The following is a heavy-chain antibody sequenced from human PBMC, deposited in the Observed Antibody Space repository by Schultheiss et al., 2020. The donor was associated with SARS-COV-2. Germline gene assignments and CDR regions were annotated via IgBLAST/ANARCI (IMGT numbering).Heavy chain of an antibody. CDR1: GFTFSSYA. D-gene: IGHD4-17*01. V-gene: IGHV3-33*06. CDR3: AKDHWAVTDY. Sequence: GGSLRLSCAASGFTFSSYAMSWVRQAPGKGLEWVAVIWYDGSNKYYADSVKGRFTISRDNSKNTLYLQMNSLRAEDTAVYYCAKDHWAVTDYWGQGTLVTVSS. J-gene: IGHJ4*02. CDR2: IWYDGSNK.